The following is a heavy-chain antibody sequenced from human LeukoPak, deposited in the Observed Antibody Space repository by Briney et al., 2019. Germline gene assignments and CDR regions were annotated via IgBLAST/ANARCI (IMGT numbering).Heavy chain of an antibody. V-gene: IGHV4-39*07. J-gene: IGHJ3*02. CDR3: ARVGDGYNYAFDI. D-gene: IGHD5-24*01. Sequence: PSEALSLTCTVSGGSISSSSYYWGWIRQPPGKGLEWIGSIYYSGSTYYNPSLRSRVTISVDTSKNQFSLKLSSVTAADTAVYYCARVGDGYNYAFDIWGQGTMVTVSS. CDR1: GGSISSSSYY. CDR2: IYYSGST.